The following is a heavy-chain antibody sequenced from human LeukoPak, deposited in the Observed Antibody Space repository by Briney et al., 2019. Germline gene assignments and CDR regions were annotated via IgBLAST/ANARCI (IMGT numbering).Heavy chain of an antibody. CDR3: AKEIRGLTMVRGVDAFDI. D-gene: IGHD3-10*01. Sequence: GRSLRLSCAASGFTYSSYGMHWVRQDPGKGLEWVAVISYDGSNKYYADSVKGRFTISRDNSKNTLYLQMNSLRAEDTAVYYCAKEIRGLTMVRGVDAFDIWGQGTMVTVSS. V-gene: IGHV3-30*18. J-gene: IGHJ3*02. CDR1: GFTYSSYG. CDR2: ISYDGSNK.